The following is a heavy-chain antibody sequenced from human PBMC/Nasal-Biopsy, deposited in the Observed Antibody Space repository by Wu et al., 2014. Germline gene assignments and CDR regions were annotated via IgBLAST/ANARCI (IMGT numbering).Heavy chain of an antibody. CDR1: GFTFSSYG. J-gene: IGHJ3*02. V-gene: IGHV3-30*18. CDR3: AKPQTTAVAVDALDM. D-gene: IGHD6-19*01. CDR2: ISSDGRNK. Sequence: LRLSCAASGFTFSSYGIHWVRQGPGKGLEWVALISSDGRNKYYGDSVKGRFTISRDNSKNTLYLQMNNLRAEDTAVYYCAKPQTTAVAVDALDMWGQGTTVAVSS.